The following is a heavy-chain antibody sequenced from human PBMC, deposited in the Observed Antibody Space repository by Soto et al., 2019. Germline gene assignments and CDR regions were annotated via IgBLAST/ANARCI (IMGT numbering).Heavy chain of an antibody. CDR3: GRCRTDSYAMDV. V-gene: IGHV4-30-4*01. CDR1: GGSISSGDYY. D-gene: IGHD1-1*01. J-gene: IGHJ6*02. Sequence: PSETLSLTCTVSGGSISSGDYYWSWIRQPPGKGLEWIGYIYYSGSTYYNPSLKSRVTISVDTSKNQFSLKLSSVTAADTAMYYCGRCRTDSYAMDVWGQGTTVTVSS. CDR2: IYYSGST.